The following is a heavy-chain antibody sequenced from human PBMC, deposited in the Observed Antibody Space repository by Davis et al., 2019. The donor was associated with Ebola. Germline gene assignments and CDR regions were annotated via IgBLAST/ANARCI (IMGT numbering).Heavy chain of an antibody. V-gene: IGHV5-51*01. Sequence: PGGSLRLSCKASGYSFTTFWIGWVRQMPGKGLEWMGVIYPGDSETRYCPAFQGRFTIPADKSLNTAYLEWSSLTASDTAMYYCARLDIMIGYYMFDYWGQGTLVTVSS. D-gene: IGHD3-9*01. CDR1: GYSFTTFW. CDR3: ARLDIMIGYYMFDY. J-gene: IGHJ4*02. CDR2: IYPGDSET.